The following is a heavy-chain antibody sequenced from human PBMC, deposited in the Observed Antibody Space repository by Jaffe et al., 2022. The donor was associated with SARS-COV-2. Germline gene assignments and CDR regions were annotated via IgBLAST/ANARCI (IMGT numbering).Heavy chain of an antibody. CDR3: ARDGVVPANLHSGMDV. J-gene: IGHJ6*02. V-gene: IGHV1-18*04. CDR2: ISTYNGNT. Sequence: QVQLVQSGAEVKKPGASVKVSCKASGYTFSSYGISWVRQAPGQGLEWMGWISTYNGNTKYAQNIQGRVTMTTDTSTGTANMELRSLRSDDTAVYYCARDGVVPANLHSGMDVWGQGTTVTVSS. CDR1: GYTFSSYG. D-gene: IGHD2-2*01.